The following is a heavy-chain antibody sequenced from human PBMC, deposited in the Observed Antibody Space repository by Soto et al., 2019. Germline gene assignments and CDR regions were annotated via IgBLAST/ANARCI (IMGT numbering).Heavy chain of an antibody. CDR3: ARVGSYFFGFDY. J-gene: IGHJ4*02. CDR1: GGSISSSSYY. CDR2: IYYSGST. D-gene: IGHD1-26*01. Sequence: PSETLSLTCTVSGGSISSSSYYWGWIRQPPGKGLEWIGSIYYSGSTYYNPSLKSRVTISVDTSKNQFSLKLSSVTAADTAVYYCARVGSYFFGFDYWGQGTLVTVSS. V-gene: IGHV4-39*01.